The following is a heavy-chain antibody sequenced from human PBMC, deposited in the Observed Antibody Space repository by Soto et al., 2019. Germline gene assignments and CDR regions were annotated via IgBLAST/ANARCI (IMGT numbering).Heavy chain of an antibody. CDR1: GYSFTSYW. CDR3: ALYDFWSGYRVNYYYYGMDV. D-gene: IGHD3-3*01. J-gene: IGHJ6*02. CDR2: IDPSDSYT. V-gene: IGHV5-10-1*01. Sequence: PGESLKISCNGSGYSFTSYWISWVGQMPGKGLEWMGRIDPSDSYTNYSPSFQGHVTISADKSISTAYLQWSSLKASDTAMYYCALYDFWSGYRVNYYYYGMDVWGQGTTVTVSS.